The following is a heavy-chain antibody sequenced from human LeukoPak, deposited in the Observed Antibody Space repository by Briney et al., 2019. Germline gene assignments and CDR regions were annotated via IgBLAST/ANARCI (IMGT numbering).Heavy chain of an antibody. J-gene: IGHJ4*02. D-gene: IGHD3-22*01. CDR1: GFTFDYNA. CDR2: ISGDGGTT. V-gene: IGHV3-43*02. Sequence: QTGGSLRLSCAASGFTFDYNAMHWVRQAPGKGLEWVSLISGDGGTTYYADSVKGRFSISRDNSKNSLYLQMNGLTSEDTALYFCAKDSYFDTTGPLSDWGQGTLVTVSS. CDR3: AKDSYFDTTGPLSD.